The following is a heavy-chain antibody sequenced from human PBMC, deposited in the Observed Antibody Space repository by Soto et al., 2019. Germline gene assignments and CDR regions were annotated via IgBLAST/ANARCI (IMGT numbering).Heavy chain of an antibody. V-gene: IGHV1-69*12. CDR3: ARSKDREQLVGNYYYALDV. CDR2: IIPLFRTP. Sequence: QVQLVQSGAEVIKPGSSVKVSCKASGDTFDTFAISWVRQAPGQGLEWMGGIIPLFRTPRYGQKFQGRVTTTADESTATPYMELRSPRSENTAVYSSARSKDREQLVGNYYYALDVWGQGTTVTVSS. D-gene: IGHD1-1*01. J-gene: IGHJ6*02. CDR1: GDTFDTFA.